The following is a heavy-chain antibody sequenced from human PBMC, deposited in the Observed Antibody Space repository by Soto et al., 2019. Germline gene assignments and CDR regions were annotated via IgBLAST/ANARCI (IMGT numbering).Heavy chain of an antibody. V-gene: IGHV3-30*18. J-gene: IGHJ6*02. Sequence: PGGSLRLSCAASGFTFSSYGMHWVRQAPGKGLEWVAVISYDGSNKYYADSVKGRFTISRDNSKNTLYLQMNSLRAEDTAVYYCAKDGLRQQLVPYYGMDVWGQGTTVTVSS. D-gene: IGHD6-13*01. CDR1: GFTFSSYG. CDR2: ISYDGSNK. CDR3: AKDGLRQQLVPYYGMDV.